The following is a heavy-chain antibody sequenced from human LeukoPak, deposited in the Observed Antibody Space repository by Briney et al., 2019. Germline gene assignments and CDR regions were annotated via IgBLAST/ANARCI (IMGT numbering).Heavy chain of an antibody. V-gene: IGHV4-39*01. CDR2: IYYSGST. CDR3: SDWGSD. D-gene: IGHD7-27*01. Sequence: SENLSLTCTVSGGFISNSNFYWGWIRQPPGKGLEWIGSIYYSGSTYYNPSLKSRVTISVDTSKNQFSLKLSSVTAADTAVYYCSDWGSDWGQGTLVTVSS. J-gene: IGHJ4*02. CDR1: GGFISNSNFY.